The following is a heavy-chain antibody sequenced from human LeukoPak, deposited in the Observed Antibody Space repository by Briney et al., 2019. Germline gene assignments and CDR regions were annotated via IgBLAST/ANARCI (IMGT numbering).Heavy chain of an antibody. CDR1: GGSISSYY. D-gene: IGHD3-9*01. Sequence: SETLPLTCTVSGGSISSYYWSWIRQPPGKGLEWIGYIYYSGSTNYNPSLKSRVTVSVDTSKNQFSLKLSSVTAADTAVYYCARVPHYDILTGYYWNAFDIWGQGTMVTVSS. V-gene: IGHV4-59*01. J-gene: IGHJ3*02. CDR3: ARVPHYDILTGYYWNAFDI. CDR2: IYYSGST.